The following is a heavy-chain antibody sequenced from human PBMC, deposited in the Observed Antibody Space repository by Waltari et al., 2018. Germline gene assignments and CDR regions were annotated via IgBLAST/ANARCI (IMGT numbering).Heavy chain of an antibody. CDR3: ARDASEGVRFLEWRPNNWFDP. CDR2: IYTSGST. D-gene: IGHD3-3*01. V-gene: IGHV4-4*07. CDR1: GGSISSYY. Sequence: QVQLQESGPGLVKPSETLSLTCTVSGGSISSYYWSWIRQPAGKGLEWIGRIYTSGSTNYNPSLKSRVTMSGDTSKNQFSPKLSSVTAADTAVYYCARDASEGVRFLEWRPNNWFDPWGQGTLVTVSS. J-gene: IGHJ5*02.